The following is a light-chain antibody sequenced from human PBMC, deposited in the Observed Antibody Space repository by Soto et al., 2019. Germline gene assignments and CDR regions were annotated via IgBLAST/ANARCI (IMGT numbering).Light chain of an antibody. CDR1: QSVSSN. J-gene: IGKJ1*01. Sequence: EIVMTQSPATLSVSPGERATLSCRASQSVSSNLAWYQHKPGQAPRLLIYATSTRATGVPARFSGSGSGTDFTLTISRLEPEDFAVYYCQQYGSSRTFGQGTKVDIK. CDR2: ATS. CDR3: QQYGSSRT. V-gene: IGKV3-15*01.